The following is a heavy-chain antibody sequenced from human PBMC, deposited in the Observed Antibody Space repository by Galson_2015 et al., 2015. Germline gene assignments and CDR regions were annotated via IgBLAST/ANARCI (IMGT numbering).Heavy chain of an antibody. D-gene: IGHD3-16*02. Sequence: SLRLSCAASGFTFSDYYMSWIRQAPGKGLERVSYISSSGSTIYYADSVKGRFTISRDNAKNSLYLQMNSLRAEDTAVYYCARLASGLRLGELSLYGGFFDYWGRGTLVTVSS. CDR1: GFTFSDYY. CDR2: ISSSGSTI. CDR3: ARLASGLRLGELSLYGGFFDY. J-gene: IGHJ4*02. V-gene: IGHV3-11*01.